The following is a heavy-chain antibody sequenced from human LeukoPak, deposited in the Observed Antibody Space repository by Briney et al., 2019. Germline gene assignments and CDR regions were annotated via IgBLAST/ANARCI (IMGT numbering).Heavy chain of an antibody. CDR3: ASARPAFGEEGDY. Sequence: GESLKISCKASGYYFTTYWIGWVRQMPGKGLEWMGILYPGDSDTRYSPSFQGQVTISADKSISTAYLQWSSLKASDTAMYYCASARPAFGEEGDYWGQGTLVTVSS. J-gene: IGHJ4*02. CDR1: GYYFTTYW. CDR2: LYPGDSDT. D-gene: IGHD3-10*01. V-gene: IGHV5-51*01.